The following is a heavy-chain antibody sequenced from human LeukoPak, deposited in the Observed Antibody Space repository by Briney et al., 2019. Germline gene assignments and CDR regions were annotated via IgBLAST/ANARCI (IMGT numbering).Heavy chain of an antibody. CDR3: ARVAIGRYYCDSSGYD. D-gene: IGHD3-22*01. CDR1: GGSFSGYY. J-gene: IGHJ4*02. CDR2: IYYSGST. Sequence: SETLSLTCAVYGGSFSGYYWSWIRQPPGKGLEWIGSIYYSGSTYYNPSLKSRVTISVDTSKNQFSLKLGSVTAADTAVYYCARVAIGRYYCDSSGYDWGQGTLVTVSS. V-gene: IGHV4-34*01.